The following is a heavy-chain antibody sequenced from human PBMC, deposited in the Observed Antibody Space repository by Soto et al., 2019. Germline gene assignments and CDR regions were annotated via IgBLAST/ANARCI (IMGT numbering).Heavy chain of an antibody. CDR1: GGSISSYY. CDR3: AREDCSSTSCYTDNWFDP. J-gene: IGHJ5*02. V-gene: IGHV4-59*01. Sequence: PSETLPLTCTVSGGSISSYYWSWIRQPPGKGLEWIGYIYYSGSTNYNPSLKSRVTISVDTSKNQFSLKLSSVTAADTAVYYCAREDCSSTSCYTDNWFDPWGQGTLVTVSS. CDR2: IYYSGST. D-gene: IGHD2-2*02.